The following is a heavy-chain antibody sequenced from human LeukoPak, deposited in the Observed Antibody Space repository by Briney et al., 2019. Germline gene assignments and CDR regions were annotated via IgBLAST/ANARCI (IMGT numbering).Heavy chain of an antibody. D-gene: IGHD6-19*01. V-gene: IGHV3-53*01. CDR3: ARAKQWLADY. Sequence: SGGSLRLSCAASGFTVSSNYMSWVRQAPGKGLEWVSVIYSGGSTYYADSVKGRFTISRDNSKNTLYLQMNSLRAEDTAVYYCARAKQWLADYWGQGTLVTVSS. CDR1: GFTVSSNY. CDR2: IYSGGST. J-gene: IGHJ4*02.